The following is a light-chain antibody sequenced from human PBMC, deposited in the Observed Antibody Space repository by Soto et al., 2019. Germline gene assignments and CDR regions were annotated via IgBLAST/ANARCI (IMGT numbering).Light chain of an antibody. CDR2: DAS. Sequence: DIQMTQSPSSLSASVGDRVIITGETSQDISNYLNWYQKKPGKAPKLLXYDASNLETGVPSRFSGSGSGTDLTLTISSLQTEDFAVYYCQHYYYWPPWTFGQGTKVDIK. CDR1: QDISNY. V-gene: IGKV1-33*01. J-gene: IGKJ1*01. CDR3: QHYYYWPPWT.